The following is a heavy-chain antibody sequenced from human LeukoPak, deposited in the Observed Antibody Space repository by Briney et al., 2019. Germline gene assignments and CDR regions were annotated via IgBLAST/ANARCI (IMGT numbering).Heavy chain of an antibody. CDR1: GVSISSYY. J-gene: IGHJ5*02. D-gene: IGHD3-3*01. CDR2: IYTSGST. Sequence: SETLSLTCTVSGVSISSYYWSWVRQPAGKGLEWIGRIYTSGSTNYNPSLKSRVTISVDTSKNQFSLKLSSVTAADTAVYYCARDRFRYGWSGKNWFDPWGQGTLVTVSS. V-gene: IGHV4-4*07. CDR3: ARDRFRYGWSGKNWFDP.